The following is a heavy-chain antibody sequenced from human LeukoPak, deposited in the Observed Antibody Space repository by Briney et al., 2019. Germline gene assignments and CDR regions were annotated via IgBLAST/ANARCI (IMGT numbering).Heavy chain of an antibody. V-gene: IGHV3-23*01. CDR3: AKGGIGLQGWFDP. Sequence: GGSLRLSCAASGFIFSTYEMNWVRQAPGKGLEWLSYISYNGRSIHYADSVKGRFTISRDNSKNTLYLQMNSLRAEDTAVYYCAKGGIGLQGWFDPWGQGTLVTVSS. CDR2: ISYNGRSI. J-gene: IGHJ5*02. D-gene: IGHD6-13*01. CDR1: GFIFSTYE.